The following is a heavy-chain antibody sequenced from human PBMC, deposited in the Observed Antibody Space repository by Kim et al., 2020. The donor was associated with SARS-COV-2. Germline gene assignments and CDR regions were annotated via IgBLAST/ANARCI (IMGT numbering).Heavy chain of an antibody. V-gene: IGHV3-64D*09. CDR3: VTTMVRGVITPLFDY. D-gene: IGHD3-10*01. Sequence: GGSLRLSCSASGFTFSSYAMHWVRQAPGKGLEYVSAISSNGGSTYYADSVKGRFTISRDNSKNTLYLQMSSLRAEDTAVYYCVTTMVRGVITPLFDYWGQGTLVTVSS. J-gene: IGHJ4*02. CDR2: ISSNGGST. CDR1: GFTFSSYA.